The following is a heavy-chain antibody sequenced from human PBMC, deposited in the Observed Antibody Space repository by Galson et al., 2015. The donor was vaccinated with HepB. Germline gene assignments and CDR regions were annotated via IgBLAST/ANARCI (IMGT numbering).Heavy chain of an antibody. D-gene: IGHD2-8*01. Sequence: SLRLSCAASGFTFNTYGMHWVRQAPGKELEWVAIIWYDGNNKYYADSVKGRFTISRDNSKNTLYLQMNSLRAEDTAVYYCARDNGKGKYFDYWGQGTLVTVSS. CDR3: ARDNGKGKYFDY. V-gene: IGHV3-33*01. CDR1: GFTFNTYG. CDR2: IWYDGNNK. J-gene: IGHJ4*02.